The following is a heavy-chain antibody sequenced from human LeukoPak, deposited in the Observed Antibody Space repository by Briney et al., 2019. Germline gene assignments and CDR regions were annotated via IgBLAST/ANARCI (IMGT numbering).Heavy chain of an antibody. D-gene: IGHD2-21*02. J-gene: IGHJ3*02. CDR3: ARVTTAIPDAFDI. CDR1: GFTFSNYW. V-gene: IGHV3-74*01. CDR2: INSDGINT. Sequence: GGSLRLSCAASGFTFSNYWMHWVRQAPGKGLVWVSRINSDGINTSYADSVKGRFTISRDNAKNTLNLQMNSLRAEDTAVYYCARVTTAIPDAFDIWGQGTMVTVSS.